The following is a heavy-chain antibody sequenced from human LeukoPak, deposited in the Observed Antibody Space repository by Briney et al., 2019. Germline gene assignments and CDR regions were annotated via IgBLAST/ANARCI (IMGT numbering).Heavy chain of an antibody. Sequence: SETLSLTCTVSGGSISSSSYYWSWIRQPPGKGLEWIGYIYYSGSTYYNPSLKSRVTISVDTSKNQFSLKLSSVTAADTAVYYCASNHRPLYYYDSSGYYKRIDYYYYMDVWGKGTTVTISS. CDR3: ASNHRPLYYYDSSGYYKRIDYYYYMDV. J-gene: IGHJ6*03. V-gene: IGHV4-61*01. CDR2: IYYSGST. CDR1: GGSISSSSYY. D-gene: IGHD3-22*01.